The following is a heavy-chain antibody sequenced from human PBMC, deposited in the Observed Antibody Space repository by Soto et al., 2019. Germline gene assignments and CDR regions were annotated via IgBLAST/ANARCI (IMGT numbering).Heavy chain of an antibody. D-gene: IGHD1-26*01. CDR3: ARNVGVTSRYYYYYGMDV. CDR2: STAGTATT. V-gene: IGHV1-3*01. CDR1: GYTFINHA. Sequence: QVRLVQSGAEVQKPGASVKVSCKASGYTFINHAIHWVRQAPGQRLEWMGWSTAGTATTKYSQKFQGRVAFTRDTPANTAYMKTGSLKSEDTALYYCARNVGVTSRYYYYYGMDVWGQGTTVTVSS. J-gene: IGHJ6*02.